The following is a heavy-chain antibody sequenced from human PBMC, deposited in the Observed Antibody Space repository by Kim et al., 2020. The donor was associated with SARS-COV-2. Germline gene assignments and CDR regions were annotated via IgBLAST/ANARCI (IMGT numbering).Heavy chain of an antibody. V-gene: IGHV4-34*01. Sequence: SETLSLTCAVYGGSFSGYYWSWIRQPPGKGLEWIGEINHSGSTNYNPSLKSRVTISVDTSKNQFSLKLSSVTAADTAVYYCARGGGVGATRRWYYYYYGMDVWGQGTTVTVSS. CDR3: ARGGGVGATRRWYYYYYGMDV. CDR1: GGSFSGYY. D-gene: IGHD1-26*01. CDR2: INHSGST. J-gene: IGHJ6*02.